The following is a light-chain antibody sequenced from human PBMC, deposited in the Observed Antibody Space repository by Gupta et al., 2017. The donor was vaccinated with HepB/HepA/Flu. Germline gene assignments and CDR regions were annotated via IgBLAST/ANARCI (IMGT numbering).Light chain of an antibody. V-gene: IGKV4-1*01. CDR1: QSVLASSNTKNY. Sequence: DIVITHSPHSLSVSLRGRATFNCTSRQSVLASSNTKNYLAWYQQKPRQPPKLHVYWASTRGFGVPDRVSGSGSSTDFTLTIHGLQDYDVYIYYCQQYYTAPFTFGPGTKVDI. CDR2: WAS. CDR3: QQYYTAPFT. J-gene: IGKJ3*01.